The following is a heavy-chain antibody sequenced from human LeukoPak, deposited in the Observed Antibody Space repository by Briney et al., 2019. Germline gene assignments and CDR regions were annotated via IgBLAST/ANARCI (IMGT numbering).Heavy chain of an antibody. V-gene: IGHV3-21*01. J-gene: IGHJ4*02. CDR1: GFTFSSYS. CDR2: MSSSSSYI. CDR3: ARDLEYYYGSGSYYSH. Sequence: GGSLRLSCAASGFTFSSYSMNWVRQAPGKGLEWVSSMSSSSSYIYYADSVKGRFTISRDNAKNSLYLQMNSLRAEDTAVYFCARDLEYYYGSGSYYSHWGQGTLVTVSS. D-gene: IGHD3-10*01.